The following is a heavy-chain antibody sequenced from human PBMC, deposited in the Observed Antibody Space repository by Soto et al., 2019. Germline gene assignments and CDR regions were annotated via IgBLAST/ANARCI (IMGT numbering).Heavy chain of an antibody. CDR2: IIPIFGTA. J-gene: IGHJ4*02. CDR3: AREGPKYSGYHRPFDY. CDR1: GGTFSSYA. V-gene: IGHV1-69*01. D-gene: IGHD5-12*01. Sequence: QVQLVQSGAEVKKPGSSVKVSCKASGGTFSSYAISWVRQAPGQGLEWMGGIIPIFGTANYAQKFQGRVTITADDPTSTAYMELSSLRSEDTAMYYRAREGPKYSGYHRPFDYWGQGTLVTVSS.